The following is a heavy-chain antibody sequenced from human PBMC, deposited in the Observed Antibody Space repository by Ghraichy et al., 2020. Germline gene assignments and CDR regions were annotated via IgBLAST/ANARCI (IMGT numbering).Heavy chain of an antibody. D-gene: IGHD5-12*01. Sequence: LSLTCAASGFTFSSHWMHWVRQAPGKGLVWVSRIDYDGSSTSYADSVKGRFTISRDNAKNTLYLQMNSLRAENTAVYYCARVPTTTTPIFHHWGQGTLVTVSS. J-gene: IGHJ1*01. CDR3: ARVPTTTTPIFHH. CDR1: GFTFSSHW. V-gene: IGHV3-74*01. CDR2: IDYDGSST.